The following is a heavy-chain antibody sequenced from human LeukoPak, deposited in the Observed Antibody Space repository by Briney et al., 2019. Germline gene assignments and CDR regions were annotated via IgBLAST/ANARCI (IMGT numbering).Heavy chain of an antibody. CDR1: GYTFTSYD. V-gene: IGHV1-8*03. D-gene: IGHD5-12*01. CDR3: SRVRLACWLPPLGG. J-gene: IGHJ4*02. CDR2: MNPNSGNT. Sequence: ASVKVSCKASGYTFTSYDINWVRQATGQGLEWMGWMNPNSGNTGYAQKFQGRVTITRNTSKSTAYMELSSLRYEDTGVYYWSRVRLACWLPPLGGRVRGSQLTV.